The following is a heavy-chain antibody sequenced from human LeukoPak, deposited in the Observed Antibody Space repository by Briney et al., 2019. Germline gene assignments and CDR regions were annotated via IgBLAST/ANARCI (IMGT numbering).Heavy chain of an antibody. CDR1: GGSISSSSYY. J-gene: IGHJ3*02. Sequence: SETLSLTCTVSGGSISSSSYYWGWIRQPPGKGLEWIGSIYYSGSTYYNPSLKSRVTISVDTSKNQFSPKLSSVTAADTAVYYCALYYYDSSGYYGDAFDIWGQGTMVTVSS. D-gene: IGHD3-22*01. CDR3: ALYYYDSSGYYGDAFDI. CDR2: IYYSGST. V-gene: IGHV4-39*01.